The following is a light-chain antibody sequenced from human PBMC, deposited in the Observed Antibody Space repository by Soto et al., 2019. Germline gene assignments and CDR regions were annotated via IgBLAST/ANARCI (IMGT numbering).Light chain of an antibody. Sequence: TISCTGTSCDVGGYNYVSWYQQHPGKAPKLMIYAVTDRPSGVSSRFSGSKSGNTASLTISGLQTDDEADYYCCSYAGSYTLLFGGGTKVTVL. CDR1: SCDVGGYNY. CDR2: AVT. V-gene: IGLV2-11*03. J-gene: IGLJ2*01. CDR3: CSYAGSYTLL.